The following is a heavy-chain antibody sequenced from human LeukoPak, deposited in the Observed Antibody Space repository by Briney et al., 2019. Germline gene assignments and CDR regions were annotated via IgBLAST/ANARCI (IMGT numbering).Heavy chain of an antibody. Sequence: SETLSLTCTVSGGXISSSSXYWGXXRQXPXXGLEWIGSIYYSGSPYYNPSLKSRVTISVDTSKNQFSLKLSSVTAADTAVYYCVRTTTKFDYWGQGTLVTVSS. CDR3: VRTTTKFDY. CDR1: GGXISSSSXY. CDR2: IYYSGSP. V-gene: IGHV4-39*01. J-gene: IGHJ4*02. D-gene: IGHD4-11*01.